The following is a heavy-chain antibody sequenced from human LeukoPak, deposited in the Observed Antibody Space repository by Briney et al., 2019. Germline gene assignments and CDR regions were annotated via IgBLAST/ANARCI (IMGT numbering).Heavy chain of an antibody. Sequence: PGGSLRLSCAASGFTFTNYWMHWVRQAPGKGVVWVSRIDIDGTGTSYADSVKGRFTISRDNAKNTVSLQMNSLKAEDTAVYYCGTVFDHWGPGILVTVSS. J-gene: IGHJ4*02. CDR3: GTVFDH. CDR1: GFTFTNYW. V-gene: IGHV3-74*01. CDR2: IDIDGTGT.